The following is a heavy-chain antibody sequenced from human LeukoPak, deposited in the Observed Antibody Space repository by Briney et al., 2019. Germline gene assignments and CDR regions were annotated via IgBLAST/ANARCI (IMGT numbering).Heavy chain of an antibody. CDR1: GFTFSSYS. Sequence: PGGSLRLSCAASGFTFSSYSMNWVRQAPGKGLEWVANIKQDGSEKYYVDSVKGRFTISRDNAKNSLYLQMNSLRAEDTAVYYCALGYDILTGYYWGQGTLVTVSS. D-gene: IGHD3-9*01. V-gene: IGHV3-7*01. CDR3: ALGYDILTGYY. J-gene: IGHJ4*02. CDR2: IKQDGSEK.